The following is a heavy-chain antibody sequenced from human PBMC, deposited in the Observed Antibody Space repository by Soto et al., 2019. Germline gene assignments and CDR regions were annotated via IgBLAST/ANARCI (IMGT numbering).Heavy chain of an antibody. CDR1: GFTFSTYA. CDR2: ISSSGGST. V-gene: IGHV3-23*01. D-gene: IGHD6-13*01. Sequence: GSLRLSCAASGFTFSTYAMSWVRQAPGKGLEWVSTISSSGGSTHYADSVKGRFTISRDNSKNTLYLQMNSLRAEDTAVYYCARRGPGTYFDYWGQGTLVTVSS. J-gene: IGHJ4*02. CDR3: ARRGPGTYFDY.